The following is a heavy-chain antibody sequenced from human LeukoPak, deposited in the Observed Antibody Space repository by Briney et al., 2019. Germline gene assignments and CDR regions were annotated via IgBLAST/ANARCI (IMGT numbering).Heavy chain of an antibody. J-gene: IGHJ3*02. Sequence: GGSLRLSCAASGFTFSSYGMHWVRQAPGKGLEWVAVISYDGSNKYYADSVKGRFTISRDNSKNTLYLQMNSLRAEDTAVYYCARDREHRDAFDIWGQGTMVTVSS. V-gene: IGHV3-30*03. D-gene: IGHD1-26*01. CDR1: GFTFSSYG. CDR3: ARDREHRDAFDI. CDR2: ISYDGSNK.